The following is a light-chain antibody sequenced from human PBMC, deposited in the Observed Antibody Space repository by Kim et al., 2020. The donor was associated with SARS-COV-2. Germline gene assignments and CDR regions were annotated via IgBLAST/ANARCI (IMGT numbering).Light chain of an antibody. CDR3: QAWDSSNWV. Sequence: SVCPGQTASITCSGDKLGDKYACWYQQKPGQSPVVVIYQDSKRPSGIPERVAGSNSGNTATLTISGTQAMDEADYYCQAWDSSNWVFGGGTKLTVL. CDR2: QDS. J-gene: IGLJ3*02. V-gene: IGLV3-1*01. CDR1: KLGDKY.